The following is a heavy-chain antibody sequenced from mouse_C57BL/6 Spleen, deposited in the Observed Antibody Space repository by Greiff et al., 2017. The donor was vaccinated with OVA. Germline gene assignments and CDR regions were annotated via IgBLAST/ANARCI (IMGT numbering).Heavy chain of an antibody. D-gene: IGHD2-2*01. V-gene: IGHV1-15*01. CDR2: IDPETGGT. Sequence: VQLQLSGAELVRPGASVTLSCKASGYTFTDYEMHWVKQTPVHGLEWIGAIDPETGGTAYNQKFKGKAILTADKSSSAAYMELRSLTSEDSAVYYCTRDGGLRWYVDVWGTGSTVTVSS. CDR1: GYTFTDYE. CDR3: TRDGGLRWYVDV. J-gene: IGHJ1*03.